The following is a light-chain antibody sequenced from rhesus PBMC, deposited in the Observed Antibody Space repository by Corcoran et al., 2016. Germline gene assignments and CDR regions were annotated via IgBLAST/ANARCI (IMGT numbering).Light chain of an antibody. V-gene: IGKV3-24*04. J-gene: IGKJ2*01. Sequence: TVVTQSPATLSLSPGERATLSCRASQSVGGYLACYQQKPGQAPRLLISVASSRATGIPDNFSGCGSGTDFTRTIRSLEPEDVATYYCLQDYTTPYSFGQGTKVEIK. CDR1: QSVGGY. CDR2: VAS. CDR3: LQDYTTPYS.